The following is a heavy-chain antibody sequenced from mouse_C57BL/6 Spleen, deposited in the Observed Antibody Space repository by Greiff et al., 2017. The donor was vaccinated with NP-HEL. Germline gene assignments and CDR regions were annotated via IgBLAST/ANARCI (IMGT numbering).Heavy chain of an antibody. D-gene: IGHD2-5*01. J-gene: IGHJ4*01. CDR3: ARSYSNYGGDY. V-gene: IGHV1-52*01. Sequence: VQLQQPGAELVRPGSSVKLSCKASGYTFTSYWMHWVKQRPIQGLEWIGNIDPSDSETHYNQKFKDKATLTVDKSSSTAYMQLSSLTSEDSAVYYCARSYSNYGGDYWGQGTSVTVYS. CDR1: GYTFTSYW. CDR2: IDPSDSET.